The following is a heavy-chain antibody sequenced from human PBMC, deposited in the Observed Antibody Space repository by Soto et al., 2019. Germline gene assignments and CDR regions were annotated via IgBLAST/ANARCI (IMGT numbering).Heavy chain of an antibody. CDR1: GFTFGNNW. CDR2: MNSDGSTT. J-gene: IGHJ4*02. CDR3: ATAEVDY. V-gene: IGHV3-74*01. Sequence: GGSLRLSCAASGFTFGNNWMHWVRQAPGKGLEWVSRMNSDGSTTDYAGSVKGRFTVSRDNAKSTLYLQMNSLRADDTAVYYCATAEVDYWGPGTLVTVS.